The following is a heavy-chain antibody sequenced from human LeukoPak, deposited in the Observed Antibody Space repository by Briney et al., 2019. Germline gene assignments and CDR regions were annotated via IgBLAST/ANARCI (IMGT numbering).Heavy chain of an antibody. V-gene: IGHV4-59*12. J-gene: IGHJ4*02. Sequence: SETLSLTCSVSGGSIRSFHWLWLRQPPGKGLEWIGYIFHSGTTNYNPSLKSRVTISIDTSKNKCSLKLSSVTAADTAGYYCAGWLKWLSFVSWGQRTLVTVPS. D-gene: IGHD6-19*01. CDR3: AGWLKWLSFVS. CDR1: GGSIRSFH. CDR2: IFHSGTT.